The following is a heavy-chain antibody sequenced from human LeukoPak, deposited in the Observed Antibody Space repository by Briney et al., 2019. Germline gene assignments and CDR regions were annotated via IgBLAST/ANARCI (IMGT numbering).Heavy chain of an antibody. CDR2: TYYRARWYN. Sequence: SQTLSLTCAISGDSVSSTNGVAWHWIRQSPSRGFEWLGRTYYRARWYNDYAESVKSRITVNPDTSKNQFSLQLNSVTPEDAAVYYCARGKNNAFDYWGQGTLVTVSS. CDR1: GDSVSSTNGVA. D-gene: IGHD2/OR15-2a*01. J-gene: IGHJ4*02. V-gene: IGHV6-1*01. CDR3: ARGKNNAFDY.